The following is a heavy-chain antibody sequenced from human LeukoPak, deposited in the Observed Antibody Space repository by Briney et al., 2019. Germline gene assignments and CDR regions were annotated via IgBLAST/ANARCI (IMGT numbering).Heavy chain of an antibody. D-gene: IGHD3-22*01. J-gene: IGHJ4*02. CDR2: IGNAADT. CDR1: GFTFDRYD. CDR3: ARGRGEVINL. V-gene: IGHV3-13*01. Sequence: GGSLRLSCAASGFTFDRYDLHWVRQVPGKGLEWVSAIGNAADTYYPGSVKGRFTLSRENAKNSFYLQMNALRAGDKAVYFCARGRGEVINLWGQGTLVTVSS.